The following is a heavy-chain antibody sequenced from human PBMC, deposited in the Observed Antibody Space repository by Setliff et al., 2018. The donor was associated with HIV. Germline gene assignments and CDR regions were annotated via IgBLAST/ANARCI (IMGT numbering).Heavy chain of an antibody. CDR3: ARGIGTRYNYYMDV. D-gene: IGHD1-20*01. Sequence: SETLSLTCTVSGDSISSGTYYWSWIRQPAGKGLEWIGRIYTSGNMIYNPSLKSRVTMSADTSRNQLSLKLSSVTAADTAVYYCARGIGTRYNYYMDVWGIGTTVTVSS. CDR2: IYTSGNM. V-gene: IGHV4-61*02. J-gene: IGHJ6*03. CDR1: GDSISSGTYY.